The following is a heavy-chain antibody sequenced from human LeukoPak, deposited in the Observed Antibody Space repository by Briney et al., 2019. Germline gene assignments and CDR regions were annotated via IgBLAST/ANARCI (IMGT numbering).Heavy chain of an antibody. J-gene: IGHJ6*02. CDR1: GFTFSDYY. V-gene: IGHV3-23*01. D-gene: IGHD2-15*01. Sequence: PGGSLRLSCAASGFTFSDYYMSWIRQAPGEGLEWVSAISSSGGSTYYADSVKGRFTISRDNSKNTLYLQMNSLRAEDTAVYYCASPWPVVVVAATTDYYGMDVWGQGTTVTVSS. CDR3: ASPWPVVVVAATTDYYGMDV. CDR2: ISSSGGST.